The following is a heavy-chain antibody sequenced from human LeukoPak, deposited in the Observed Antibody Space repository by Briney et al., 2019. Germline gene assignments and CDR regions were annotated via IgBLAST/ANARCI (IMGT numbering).Heavy chain of an antibody. V-gene: IGHV1-18*01. CDR3: AREKGRGYFDY. D-gene: IGHD3-10*01. CDR2: ISTYNGNT. Sequence: ASVKVSCKTSGYTFDIFGISWVRQAPGQGLEWLGWISTYNGNTNYTQNLQGRITVTADASSITVYMELRSLTYEDTAVYYCAREKGRGYFDYWGQGTLVTVSS. CDR1: GYTFDIFG. J-gene: IGHJ4*02.